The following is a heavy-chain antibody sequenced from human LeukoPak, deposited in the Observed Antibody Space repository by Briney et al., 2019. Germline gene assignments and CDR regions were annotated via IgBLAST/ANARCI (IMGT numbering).Heavy chain of an antibody. CDR2: INHSGST. CDR3: ASWAMVSYYFDY. J-gene: IGHJ4*02. CDR1: GGSFSGYY. D-gene: IGHD5-18*01. V-gene: IGHV4-34*01. Sequence: SETLSLTCAVYGGSFSGYYWSWIRQPPGKGLEWIGEINHSGSTNYNPSLKSRVTISVDTSKNQFSLKLSSVTAADTAVYYCASWAMVSYYFDYWGQGTLVTVSS.